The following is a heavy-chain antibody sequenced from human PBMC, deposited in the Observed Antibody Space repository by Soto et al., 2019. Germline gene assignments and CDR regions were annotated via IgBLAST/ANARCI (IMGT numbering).Heavy chain of an antibody. CDR2: MNPNSGNT. CDR1: GYTFTSYD. D-gene: IGHD6-19*01. Sequence: QVQLVQSGAEVKKPGASVKVSCKASGYTFTSYDINWVRQATGQGLEWMGWMNPNSGNTASTQKFQGRVTMTRNTSISTAYMELSSLRSEDTAVYSCAREIAVAGFEYWGQGTLVTVSS. V-gene: IGHV1-8*01. J-gene: IGHJ4*02. CDR3: AREIAVAGFEY.